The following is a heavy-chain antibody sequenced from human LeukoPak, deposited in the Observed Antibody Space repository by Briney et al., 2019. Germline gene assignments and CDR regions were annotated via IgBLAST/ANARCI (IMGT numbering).Heavy chain of an antibody. CDR1: GGSFSGYY. CDR2: INHSGST. Sequence: PSETLSLTCAVYGGSFSGYYWSRIRQPPGKGLEWIGEINHSGSTNYNPSLKSRVTISVDTSKNQFSLKLSSVTAADTAVYYCARGIRTRTYYDFWSGYYTLDYWGQGTLVTVSS. V-gene: IGHV4-34*01. CDR3: ARGIRTRTYYDFWSGYYTLDY. J-gene: IGHJ4*02. D-gene: IGHD3-3*01.